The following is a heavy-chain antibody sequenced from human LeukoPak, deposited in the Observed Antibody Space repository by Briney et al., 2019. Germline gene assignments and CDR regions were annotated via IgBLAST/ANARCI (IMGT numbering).Heavy chain of an antibody. D-gene: IGHD6-6*01. CDR3: AIEGYSSSSDSYFDY. CDR1: GYTFTGYY. Sequence: ASVKVSCKASGYTFTGYYMHWVRQAPGQGLEWMGWINPNSGGTNYAQKFQGRVTMTRDTSVSTAYMELSRLRSDDTAVYYCAIEGYSSSSDSYFDYWGQGTLVTVSS. V-gene: IGHV1-2*02. J-gene: IGHJ4*02. CDR2: INPNSGGT.